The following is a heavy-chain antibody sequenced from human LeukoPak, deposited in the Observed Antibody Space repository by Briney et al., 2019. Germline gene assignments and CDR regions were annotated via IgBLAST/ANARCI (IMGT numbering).Heavy chain of an antibody. V-gene: IGHV4-39*01. Sequence: PSETLSLTCTVSGGSISSSSYYWGWIRQPPGKGLEWIGSIYYSGSTYYNPSLKSRVTISVDTSKNQFSLKLSSVTAADTAVYYCASSSSGYRVPHRVDYWDQGTLVTVSS. J-gene: IGHJ4*02. D-gene: IGHD3-22*01. CDR1: GGSISSSSYY. CDR2: IYYSGST. CDR3: ASSSSGYRVPHRVDY.